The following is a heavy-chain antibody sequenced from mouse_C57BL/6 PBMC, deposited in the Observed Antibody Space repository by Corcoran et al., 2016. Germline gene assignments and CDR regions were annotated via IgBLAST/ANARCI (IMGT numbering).Heavy chain of an antibody. CDR3: ARRRFYYYGSSPYYYAMDY. CDR1: GYTFTDYY. J-gene: IGHJ4*01. V-gene: IGHV1-26*01. D-gene: IGHD1-1*01. CDR2: INPNNGGT. Sequence: EVQLQQSGPELVKPGASVKISCKASGYTFTDYYMNWVKQSHGKSLEWIGDINPNNGGTSYNQKFKGKATLTVDKSSSTAYMELRSLTSEDSAVYYCARRRFYYYGSSPYYYAMDYWGQGTSVTVSS.